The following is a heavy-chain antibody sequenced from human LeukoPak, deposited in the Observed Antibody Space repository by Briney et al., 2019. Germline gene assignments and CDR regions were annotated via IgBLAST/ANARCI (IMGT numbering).Heavy chain of an antibody. CDR3: ARGQVVYDSSGYWYSNMDV. CDR2: IYYSGST. J-gene: IGHJ6*02. Sequence: SETLSLTCTVSGGSISSYYWSWIRQPPGKGLEWIGYIYYSGSTNYNPSLKSRVTISVDTSKNQFSLKLSSVTAADTAVYYCARGQVVYDSSGYWYSNMDVWGQGTTVTVSS. V-gene: IGHV4-59*12. D-gene: IGHD3-22*01. CDR1: GGSISSYY.